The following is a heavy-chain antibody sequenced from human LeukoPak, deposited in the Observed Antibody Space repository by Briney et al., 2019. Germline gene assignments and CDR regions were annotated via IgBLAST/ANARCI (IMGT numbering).Heavy chain of an antibody. J-gene: IGHJ6*02. V-gene: IGHV3-23*01. Sequence: PGGSLRLSCAASGFTFGSYAMSWVRQAPGKGLEWVSAISGSGGSTYYADSVKGRFTISRDNSKNTLYLQMNSLRAEDTAVYYCAKDQTGPYYYGMDVWGQGTTVTVSS. CDR2: ISGSGGST. CDR3: AKDQTGPYYYGMDV. CDR1: GFTFGSYA.